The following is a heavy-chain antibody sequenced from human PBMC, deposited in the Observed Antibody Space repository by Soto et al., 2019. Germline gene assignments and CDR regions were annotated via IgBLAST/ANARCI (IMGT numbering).Heavy chain of an antibody. V-gene: IGHV3-20*04. CDR2: INWNGGSK. D-gene: IGHD3-22*01. Sequence: GGSLRLSCAASRFTFYEYALTSVRHAPGKGLEWVAGINWNGGSKGYADSVKGRFTISRDNAKSSLYLQMNTLRAEDTAFYFCARATQSYYDTSGYYSYVHWGQGAQVTSPQ. CDR3: ARATQSYYDTSGYYSYVH. J-gene: IGHJ4*02. CDR1: RFTFYEYA.